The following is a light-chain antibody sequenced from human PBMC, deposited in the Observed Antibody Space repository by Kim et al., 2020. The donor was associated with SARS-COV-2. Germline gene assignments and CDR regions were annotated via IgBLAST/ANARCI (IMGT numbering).Light chain of an antibody. J-gene: IGKJ4*01. Sequence: DVVMTQSLPSLPVTLGQSASISCRSSQSLEYSDTNTYLSWFHQRPGQSPRRLIYKVSNRDSGVPDRFSGSGSGTDFTLKISSVEAEDVGIYYCAQATHWPLTFGGGTKVDIK. CDR3: AQATHWPLT. V-gene: IGKV2-30*01. CDR2: KVS. CDR1: QSLEYSDTNTY.